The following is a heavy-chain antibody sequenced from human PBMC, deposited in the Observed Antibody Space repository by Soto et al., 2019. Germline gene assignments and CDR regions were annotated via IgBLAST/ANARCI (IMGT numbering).Heavy chain of an antibody. V-gene: IGHV3-9*03. D-gene: IGHD2-21*01. CDR1: GFTFDDYA. J-gene: IGHJ4*02. Sequence: EVQLVESGGGLVQPGRSLRLSCATSGFTFDDYAMHWVRQAPGKGLERVAGLNWNSAKVGYADSGKGRCTISRDTAKNSLHLLLISPRAEDMALCHRVKASGASIVVVPVTMGRAYHAVDSWGQGTLVTFSS. CDR2: LNWNSAKV. CDR3: VKASGASIVVVPVTMGRAYHAVDS.